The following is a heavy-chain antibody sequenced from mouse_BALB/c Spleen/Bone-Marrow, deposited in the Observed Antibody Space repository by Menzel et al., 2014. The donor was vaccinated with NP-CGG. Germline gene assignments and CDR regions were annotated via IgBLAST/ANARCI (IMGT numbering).Heavy chain of an antibody. Sequence: VKVVDSGPGLVAPSQSLSISCTVSGFSLTSYGVHWVRQPPGQGLEWLGVIWAGGSTNYNSALMSRLSINKDNSKSQVFLKMNSLQTDDTAMYYCAREGRGYYGSSGAAMDYWGQGTTVTVSS. CDR2: IWAGGST. D-gene: IGHD1-1*01. CDR3: AREGRGYYGSSGAAMDY. CDR1: GFSLTSYG. J-gene: IGHJ4*01. V-gene: IGHV2-9*02.